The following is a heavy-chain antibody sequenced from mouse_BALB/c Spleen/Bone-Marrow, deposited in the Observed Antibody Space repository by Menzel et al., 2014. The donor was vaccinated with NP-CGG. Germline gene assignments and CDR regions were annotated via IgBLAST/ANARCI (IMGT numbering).Heavy chain of an antibody. V-gene: IGHV5-6-3*01. CDR3: ARVWYFDY. Sequence: EVHLVESGGGLVQPGGSLKLSCAASGFTFSSYGMSWVRPTPDNRLELVATINSNGGSTYYPDSVKGRFTISRDNAKNTLYLQMSSLKSEDTAMYYCARVWYFDYWGQGTSLTVSS. J-gene: IGHJ2*03. CDR2: INSNGGST. CDR1: GFTFSSYG.